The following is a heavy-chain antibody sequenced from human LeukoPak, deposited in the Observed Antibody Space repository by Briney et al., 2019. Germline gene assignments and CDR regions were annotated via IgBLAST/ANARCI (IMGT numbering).Heavy chain of an antibody. CDR3: ARFGGPHAFDI. CDR2: INYSGST. Sequence: SETLSLTCTVSGGPISGYYWSWIRQPPGKGLEWIAYINYSGSTNYNPSLKSRVTISVDTSKNHFSLTLSSVTAADTAVYYCARFGGPHAFDIWGQGTMVTVSS. CDR1: GGPISGYY. D-gene: IGHD3-3*01. J-gene: IGHJ3*02. V-gene: IGHV4-59*01.